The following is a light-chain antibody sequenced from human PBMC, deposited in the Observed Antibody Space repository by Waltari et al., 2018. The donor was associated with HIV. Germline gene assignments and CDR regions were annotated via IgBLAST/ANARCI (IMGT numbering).Light chain of an antibody. J-gene: IGLJ2*01. V-gene: IGLV1-40*01. CDR1: SSNFGADYD. CDR2: GNK. Sequence: QSVLTQPPSVSGAPGQRVTISCTGGSSNFGADYDVHWYQQIPGTAPKLLISGNKNRPSGVPDRFSASKSGASASLAITGLQAEDEADYFCQSYDRSLSASVVFGGGTKLTVL. CDR3: QSYDRSLSASVV.